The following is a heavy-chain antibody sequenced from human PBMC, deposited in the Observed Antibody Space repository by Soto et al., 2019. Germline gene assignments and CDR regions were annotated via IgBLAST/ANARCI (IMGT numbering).Heavy chain of an antibody. Sequence: QVQLVESGGGVVQPGRSLRLSCAASGFTFSSYGMHWVRQAPGKGLEWVAVISYDGSNKYYADSVKGRFTICRDNSKNTLYLQMNILRAEDTAVYYCAKDLHYGGNAPFYYWGQGTLVTVAS. CDR3: AKDLHYGGNAPFYY. CDR2: ISYDGSNK. V-gene: IGHV3-30*18. CDR1: GFTFSSYG. D-gene: IGHD4-17*01. J-gene: IGHJ4*02.